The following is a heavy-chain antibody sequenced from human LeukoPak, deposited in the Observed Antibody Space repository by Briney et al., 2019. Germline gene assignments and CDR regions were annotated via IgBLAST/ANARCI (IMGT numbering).Heavy chain of an antibody. D-gene: IGHD4-17*01. CDR3: ARGVGYGDYWYFDL. CDR2: INPNSGGT. Sequence: ASVKVSCKASGYTFTGYYMHWVRQAPGQGLEWMGWINPNSGGTNYAQKFQGRVTMIRDTSISTAYMELSRLRSDDTAVYYCARGVGYGDYWYFDLWGRGTLVTVSS. J-gene: IGHJ2*01. CDR1: GYTFTGYY. V-gene: IGHV1-2*02.